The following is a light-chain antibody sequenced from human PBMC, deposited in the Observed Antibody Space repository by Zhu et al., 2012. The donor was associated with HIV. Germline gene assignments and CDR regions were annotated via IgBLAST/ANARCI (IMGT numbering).Light chain of an antibody. CDR2: EAS. J-gene: IGKJ2*01. CDR3: QQYYTPSYT. CDR1: QSVYKW. V-gene: IGKV1-5*03. Sequence: QLTQSPSFLSASVGDRVTITCRASQSVYKWLAWYQQKPEKAPKLLIYEASSLETGVPSRFSGSGSGTEFTLTISSLQPDDFATYSCQQYYTPSYTFGQGTKLQIK.